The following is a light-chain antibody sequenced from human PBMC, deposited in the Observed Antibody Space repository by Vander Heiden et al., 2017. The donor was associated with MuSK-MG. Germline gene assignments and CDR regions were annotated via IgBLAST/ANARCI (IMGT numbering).Light chain of an antibody. Sequence: DIVLTQSPGTLSLSPGERATLSCRASQSVYINYVAWYQERPGHSPRLLIYGASSRATGIPDKFSGGGSGTDFFLTISRLEPEDFAVYYCQQYGDTVTFGGGTKVELK. CDR3: QQYGDTVT. J-gene: IGKJ4*01. V-gene: IGKV3-20*01. CDR2: GAS. CDR1: QSVYINY.